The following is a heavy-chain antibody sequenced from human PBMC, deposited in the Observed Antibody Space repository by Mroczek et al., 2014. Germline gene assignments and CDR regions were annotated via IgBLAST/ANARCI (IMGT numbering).Heavy chain of an antibody. V-gene: IGHV4-34*01. CDR2: INHSGST. J-gene: IGHJ4*02. Sequence: QVQLQQWGAGLLKPSETLSLTCAVYGGSFSGYYWSWIRQPPGKGLEWIGEINHSGSTNYNPSLKSRVTISVDTSKNQFSLKLSSVTAADTAVYYCARGLSTMVRGVIIPFDYWGQGTLVTVSS. D-gene: IGHD3-10*01. CDR1: GGSFSGYY. CDR3: ARGLSTMVRGVIIPFDY.